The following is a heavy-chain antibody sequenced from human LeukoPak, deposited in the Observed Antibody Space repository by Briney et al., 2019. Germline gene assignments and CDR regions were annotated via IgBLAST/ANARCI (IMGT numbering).Heavy chain of an antibody. D-gene: IGHD5-18*01. CDR1: GFTVSSSY. Sequence: GGSLRLSCAASGFTVSSSYMSWVRQAPGKGLEWVSVFYSGGKTYYTDSVKGRFTISRDNSKNTPYPQMNSLRAEDTAVYYCARVLYSYGAYYFDYWGQGTLVTVSS. J-gene: IGHJ4*02. CDR3: ARVLYSYGAYYFDY. CDR2: FYSGGKT. V-gene: IGHV3-53*01.